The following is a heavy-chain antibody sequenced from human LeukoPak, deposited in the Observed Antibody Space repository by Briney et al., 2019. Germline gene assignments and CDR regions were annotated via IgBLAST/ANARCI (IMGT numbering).Heavy chain of an antibody. CDR1: GFTFTSYD. Sequence: GGSLRLSCAASGFTFTSYDMHWVRQAPGKGLEWVAVISYDGHDKYYADSVKGRFTISRDNSKHTLYLQMNSLRAEDTAVYYCARDGDKAQGLSFFYGLDVWGQGTTVIVSS. J-gene: IGHJ6*02. CDR2: ISYDGHDK. D-gene: IGHD7-27*01. V-gene: IGHV3-30*03. CDR3: ARDGDKAQGLSFFYGLDV.